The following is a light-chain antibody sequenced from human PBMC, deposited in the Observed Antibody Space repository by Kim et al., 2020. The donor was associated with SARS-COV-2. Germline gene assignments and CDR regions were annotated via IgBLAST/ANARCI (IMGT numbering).Light chain of an antibody. Sequence: VFPGERATLSCRASQSVSSNLAWYQLKPGQAPRLLVYGASTRATGIPARFSGSGSGTEFILTISSLQSEDFTFYYCQQYNNWPVTFGQGTKVDIK. V-gene: IGKV3-15*01. CDR3: QQYNNWPVT. J-gene: IGKJ1*01. CDR2: GAS. CDR1: QSVSSN.